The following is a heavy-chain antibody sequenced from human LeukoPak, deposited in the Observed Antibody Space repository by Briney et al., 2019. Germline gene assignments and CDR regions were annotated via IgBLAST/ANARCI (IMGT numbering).Heavy chain of an antibody. CDR1: GYTFTGHY. CDR3: ARGYALYSGRYIDFDY. D-gene: IGHD1-26*01. CDR2: INPNNGGT. J-gene: IGHJ4*02. V-gene: IGHV1-2*02. Sequence: EASVKVSCKASGYTFTGHYMHWVRQAPGQGLEWMGWINPNNGGTNYAQKFQGRVTMTRDTSISTAYMELSRLRSDETAVYYCARGYALYSGRYIDFDYWGQGTLVTVSS.